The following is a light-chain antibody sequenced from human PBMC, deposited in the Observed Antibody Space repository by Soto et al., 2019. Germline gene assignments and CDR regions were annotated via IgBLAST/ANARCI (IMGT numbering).Light chain of an antibody. V-gene: IGLV2-14*01. Sequence: QSVLTQPAAVSGSPGQSITISCTGTSSDVGGYNYVSWHQQHPGKAPKLMIYEVGNRPSGVSTRFSGSKSGNTASLTISGLQAEDEAAYYCSSYTSSSTRVFGTGTKLTVL. J-gene: IGLJ1*01. CDR2: EVG. CDR1: SSDVGGYNY. CDR3: SSYTSSSTRV.